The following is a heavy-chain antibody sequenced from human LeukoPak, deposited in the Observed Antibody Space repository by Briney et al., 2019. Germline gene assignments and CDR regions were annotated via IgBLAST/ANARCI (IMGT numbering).Heavy chain of an antibody. CDR2: ISGSGGST. Sequence: PGGSLRLSCAASGFTFSSYAMSWVRQAPGKGLEWVSAISGSGGSTYYADSVKGRFTISRDNSKNTLYLQMNSLRAEDTAVYHCAKDRESSIAAAGTSLWFDPWGQGTLVTVSS. J-gene: IGHJ5*02. V-gene: IGHV3-23*01. CDR3: AKDRESSIAAAGTSLWFDP. CDR1: GFTFSSYA. D-gene: IGHD6-13*01.